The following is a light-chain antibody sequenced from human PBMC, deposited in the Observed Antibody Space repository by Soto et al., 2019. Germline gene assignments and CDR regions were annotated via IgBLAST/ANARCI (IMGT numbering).Light chain of an antibody. CDR3: QTWDNGALVV. CDR2: LSSDGSH. Sequence: QSVLTQSPSASASLGASVKLTCTLSSGHSSYAIAWHQQQPENGPRSLMKLSSDGSHSKGDEIPDRFSGSSSGAERYLIYYSPRSEDEDAYSCQTWDNGALVVFGAGTKVTVL. CDR1: SGHSSYA. J-gene: IGLJ2*01. V-gene: IGLV4-69*01.